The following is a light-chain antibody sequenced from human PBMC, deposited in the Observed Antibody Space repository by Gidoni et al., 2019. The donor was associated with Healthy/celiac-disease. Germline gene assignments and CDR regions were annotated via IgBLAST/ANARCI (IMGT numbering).Light chain of an antibody. V-gene: IGLV2-23*01. CDR1: SSDVGSYNL. CDR3: CSYAGRGV. CDR2: EGS. J-gene: IGLJ3*02. Sequence: QSALTQPASVSGSPGQSITISCTGPSSDVGSYNLVSWYQQHPGKAPKLMIYEGSKRPSGVSNRFSGSKSGNTASLTISGLQAEDEADYYCCSYAGRGVFGGGTKLTVL.